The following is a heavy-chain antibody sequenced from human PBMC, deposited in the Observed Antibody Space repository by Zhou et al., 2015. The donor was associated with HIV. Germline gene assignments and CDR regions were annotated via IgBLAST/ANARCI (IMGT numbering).Heavy chain of an antibody. CDR3: ARVGIVATIGYYYGMDV. D-gene: IGHD5-12*01. J-gene: IGHJ6*02. Sequence: QVQLVQSGAEVKKPGSSVKVSCKASGGTFSSYAISWVRQAPGQGLEWMGGIIPIFGTANYAQKFQGRVTITADESTSTAYMELSSLRSEDTAVYYCARVGIVATIGYYYGMDVWGQGTTVTVSS. CDR2: IIPIFGTA. V-gene: IGHV1-69*01. CDR1: GGTFSSYA.